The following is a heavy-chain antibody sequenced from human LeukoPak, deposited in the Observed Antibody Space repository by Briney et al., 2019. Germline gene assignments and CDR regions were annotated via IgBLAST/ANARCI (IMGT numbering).Heavy chain of an antibody. CDR3: ARESPSAAGTKSRFDP. Sequence: GGSLRLSCAASGFTFSSYSMNWVRQAPGKGLEWVSSISRSSSYIYYADSVKGRFTISRDNSKNTLYLQMNSLRAEDTAVYYCARESPSAAGTKSRFDPWGQGTLVTVSS. V-gene: IGHV3-21*01. CDR2: ISRSSSYI. D-gene: IGHD6-13*01. J-gene: IGHJ5*02. CDR1: GFTFSSYS.